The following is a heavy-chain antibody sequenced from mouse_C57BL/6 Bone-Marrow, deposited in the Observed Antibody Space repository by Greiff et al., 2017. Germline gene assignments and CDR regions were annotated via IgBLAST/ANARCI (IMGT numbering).Heavy chain of an antibody. D-gene: IGHD2-1*01. Sequence: QVQLQQPGAELVMPGASVKLSCKASGYTFTSYWMHWVKQRPGQGLEWIGEIDPSDSYTNYNQKFKGKSTLTVDKSSSTAYMQLSSLTSEDSAVYYCARANYGNYDAMDYWGQGTSGTGSS. CDR2: IDPSDSYT. CDR1: GYTFTSYW. J-gene: IGHJ4*01. CDR3: ARANYGNYDAMDY. V-gene: IGHV1-69*01.